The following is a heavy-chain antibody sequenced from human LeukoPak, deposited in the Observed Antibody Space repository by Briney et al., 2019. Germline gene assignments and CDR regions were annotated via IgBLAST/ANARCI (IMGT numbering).Heavy chain of an antibody. CDR2: ISTSGSII. J-gene: IGHJ6*03. CDR3: ARDSVLRYFDAYYYYYMDV. V-gene: IGHV3-48*03. CDR1: GFTFSSYE. Sequence: GGSLRLSCAASGFTFSSYEMNWVRQAPGKGLEWVSYISTSGSIINYADSVKGRFTISRDNAKNSLYLQMNSLRAEDTAVYYCARDSVLRYFDAYYYYYMDVWGKGTTVTISS. D-gene: IGHD3-9*01.